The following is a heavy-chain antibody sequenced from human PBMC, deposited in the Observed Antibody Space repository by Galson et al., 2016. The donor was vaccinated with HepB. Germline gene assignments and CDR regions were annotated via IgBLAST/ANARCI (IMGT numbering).Heavy chain of an antibody. D-gene: IGHD3-10*01. J-gene: IGHJ4*02. CDR3: ARDLHPTEQLLWFGELLKY. CDR2: INAGNGNT. CDR1: GYTFSTYA. Sequence: KVSCKASGYTFSTYAMHWVRQAPGQRLEWMGWINAGNGNTKYSQKFQGRVTITRDTSASTAYMELSSLRSEDTAVYYCARDLHPTEQLLWFGELLKYWGQGTLVTVSS. V-gene: IGHV1-3*01.